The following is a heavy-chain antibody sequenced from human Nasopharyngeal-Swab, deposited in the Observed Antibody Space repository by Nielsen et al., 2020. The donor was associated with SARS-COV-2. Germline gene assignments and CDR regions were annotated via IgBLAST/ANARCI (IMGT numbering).Heavy chain of an antibody. D-gene: IGHD1-26*01. CDR2: INPSGGST. Sequence: ASVKVSCKASGYTFTSYYMHWVRQAPGQGLEWMGIINPSGGSTSYAQKFQGRVNMTRDTSTSTVYMELSSLRSEDTAVYYCASFIVGAHRETYYGGMDVWGQGTTVTVSS. J-gene: IGHJ6*02. V-gene: IGHV1-46*01. CDR1: GYTFTSYY. CDR3: ASFIVGAHRETYYGGMDV.